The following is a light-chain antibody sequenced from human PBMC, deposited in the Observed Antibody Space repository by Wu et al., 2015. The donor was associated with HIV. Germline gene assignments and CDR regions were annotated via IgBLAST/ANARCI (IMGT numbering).Light chain of an antibody. Sequence: EIVMTQSPVTLSVSPGERATLSCRASQSFSSSYLAWYQQKPGQAPRLLIYGASSRATGIPDRFSGSGSGTDFTLTISRLEPEDFAVYYCQQYGSSLWTFGQGTKVEIK. CDR2: GAS. J-gene: IGKJ1*01. V-gene: IGKV3-20*01. CDR1: QSFSSSY. CDR3: QQYGSSLWT.